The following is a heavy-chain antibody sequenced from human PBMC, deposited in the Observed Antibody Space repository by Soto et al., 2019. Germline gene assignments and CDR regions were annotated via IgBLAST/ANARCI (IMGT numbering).Heavy chain of an antibody. CDR2: IYYSGST. CDR1: GGSISSSSYY. J-gene: IGHJ4*02. CDR3: ARGSGEYSGYAMDY. Sequence: SETLSLTCTVSGGSISSSSYYWGWIRQPPGKGLEWIGSIYYSGSTYYNPSLKSRVTISVDTSKNQFSLKLSSVTAADTAVYYCARGSGEYSGYAMDYWGQGTLVTVSS. D-gene: IGHD5-12*01. V-gene: IGHV4-39*01.